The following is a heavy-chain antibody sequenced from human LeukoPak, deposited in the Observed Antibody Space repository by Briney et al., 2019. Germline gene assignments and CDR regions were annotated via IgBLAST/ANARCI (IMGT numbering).Heavy chain of an antibody. CDR1: GFTFSSYG. CDR3: AKDRLAYCGGDCLDLSYFDY. J-gene: IGHJ4*02. CDR2: ISYDGSNK. V-gene: IGHV3-30*18. D-gene: IGHD2-21*02. Sequence: HPGGSLRLSCAASGFTFSSYGMHWVRQAPGKGLEWVAVISYDGSNKYYADSVKGRFTISRDNSKNTLYLQMNSLRAEDTAVYYCAKDRLAYCGGDCLDLSYFDYWGQGTLVTVSS.